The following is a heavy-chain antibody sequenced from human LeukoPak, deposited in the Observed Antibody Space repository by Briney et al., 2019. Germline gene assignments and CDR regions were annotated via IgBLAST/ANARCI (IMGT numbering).Heavy chain of an antibody. CDR3: ARGGYGGLYYYYYMDV. J-gene: IGHJ6*03. V-gene: IGHV1-8*01. CDR1: GHTFTSYD. D-gene: IGHD5-12*01. CDR2: MNPNSGNT. Sequence: ASVKVSCKASGHTFTSYDINWVRQATGQGLEWMGWMNPNSGNTGYAQKFQGRVTMTRNTSISTAYMELSSLRSEDTAVYYCARGGYGGLYYYYYMDVWGKGTTVTVSS.